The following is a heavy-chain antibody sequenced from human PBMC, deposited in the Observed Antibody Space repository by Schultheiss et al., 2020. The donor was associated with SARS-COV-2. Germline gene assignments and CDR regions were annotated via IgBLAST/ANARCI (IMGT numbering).Heavy chain of an antibody. CDR2: ISYDGSNK. CDR1: GFTFSSYA. J-gene: IGHJ4*02. V-gene: IGHV3-30*14. Sequence: GGSLRLSCAASGFTFSSYAMHWVRQAPGKGLEWVAVISYDGSNKYYADSVKGRFTISRDNSKNTLYLQMNSLRAEDTAVYYCVRGGLSVFDYWGQGTLVTVSS. D-gene: IGHD3-16*02. CDR3: VRGGLSVFDY.